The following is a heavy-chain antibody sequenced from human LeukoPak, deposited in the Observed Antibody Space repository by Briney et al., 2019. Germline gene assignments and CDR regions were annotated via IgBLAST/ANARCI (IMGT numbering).Heavy chain of an antibody. CDR1: GGSISSSSYY. D-gene: IGHD3-10*01. V-gene: IGHV4-39*07. CDR3: ARATYQFGETFDY. CDR2: LYYTGNT. Sequence: SETLSLTCTVSGGSISSSSYYWGWIRQPPGKGLEWIGSLYYTGNTYYNPSLKSRVTISVDTSKNQFSLRLSSVTAADTAVYYCARATYQFGETFDYWGQGTLVTVSS. J-gene: IGHJ4*02.